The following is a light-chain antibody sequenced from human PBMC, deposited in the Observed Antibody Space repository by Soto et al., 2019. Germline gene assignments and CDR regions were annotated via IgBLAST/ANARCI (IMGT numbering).Light chain of an antibody. J-gene: IGKJ1*01. CDR1: QSVSSSY. CDR2: GAS. V-gene: IGKV3-20*01. Sequence: EIVLTQSPGTLSLSPGERATLSCRASQSVSSSYLAWYQQKPGQAPRLLIYGASSRATGIPDRFSGSGSGTDFTLTISRLEPEAFAVYYYQQYGSSPPWTFGQGTEVEIK. CDR3: QQYGSSPPWT.